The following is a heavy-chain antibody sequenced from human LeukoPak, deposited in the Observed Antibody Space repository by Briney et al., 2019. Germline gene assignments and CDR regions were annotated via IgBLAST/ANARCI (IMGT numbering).Heavy chain of an antibody. D-gene: IGHD7-27*01. CDR1: GGTFSSYA. CDR2: IIPILGIA. CDR3: ASWAGDGPADAFDI. Sequence: SVTVSCKASGGTFSSYAISWVRQAPGQGLEWMGRIIPILGIANYAQKFQGRVTITADKSTSTAYMELSSLRSEDTAVYYCASWAGDGPADAFDIWGQGTMVTVSS. J-gene: IGHJ3*02. V-gene: IGHV1-69*04.